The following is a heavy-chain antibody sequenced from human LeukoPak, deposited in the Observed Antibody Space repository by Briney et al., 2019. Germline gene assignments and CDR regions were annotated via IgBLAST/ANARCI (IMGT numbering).Heavy chain of an antibody. CDR1: GGSISSSSYY. Sequence: SETLSLTCTVSGGSISSSSYYWGWIRQPPGKGLEWIGSIYYSGSTYYNPSLKSRVTISVDTSKNQFSLKLSSVTAADTAVYYCARHAVVPAAIRDDFNWFDPWGQGTLVTVSS. D-gene: IGHD2-2*02. J-gene: IGHJ5*02. CDR3: ARHAVVPAAIRDDFNWFDP. V-gene: IGHV4-39*01. CDR2: IYYSGST.